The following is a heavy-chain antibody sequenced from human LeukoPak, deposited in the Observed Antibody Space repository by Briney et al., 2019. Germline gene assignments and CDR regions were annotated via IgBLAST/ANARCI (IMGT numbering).Heavy chain of an antibody. V-gene: IGHV4-59*08. Sequence: SETLSLTCAVYGGSFSGYYWSWIRQPPGKGLEWIGYIYYSGSTNYNPSLKSRVTISVDTSKNQFSLKLSSVTAADTAVYYCARGGGSYHIDYWGQGTLVTVSS. J-gene: IGHJ4*02. CDR1: GGSFSGYY. CDR3: ARGGGSYHIDY. D-gene: IGHD1-26*01. CDR2: IYYSGST.